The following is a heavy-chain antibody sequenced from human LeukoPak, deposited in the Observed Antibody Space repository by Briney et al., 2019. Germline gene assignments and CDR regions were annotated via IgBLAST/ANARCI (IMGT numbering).Heavy chain of an antibody. V-gene: IGHV4-59*08. CDR3: AGCRIQAVHTWVDY. Sequence: SETLSLTCTVSGDSLSLYYWSWIRQPPGKGLEWIGNIEYSGYTNYNPSLESRVTQSVDTSKNQISLKLSSVTAADTAMYYCAGCRIQAVHTWVDYCGQGTLVTVSP. D-gene: IGHD6-13*01. CDR2: IEYSGYT. CDR1: GDSLSLYY. J-gene: IGHJ4*02.